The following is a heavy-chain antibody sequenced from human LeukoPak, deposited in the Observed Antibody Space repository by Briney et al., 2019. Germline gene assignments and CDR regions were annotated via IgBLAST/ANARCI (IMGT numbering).Heavy chain of an antibody. CDR2: IYYSGST. CDR1: GGSISSYY. V-gene: IGHV4-59*01. Sequence: ASETLSLTCTVSGGSISSYYWSWIRQPPGKGLEWIGYIYYSGSTNYNPSLKSRVTISVDTSKNQFSLKLSSVTAADTAVYYCARGTRHQAFDIWGQGTMVTVSS. CDR3: ARGTRHQAFDI. D-gene: IGHD2-2*01. J-gene: IGHJ3*02.